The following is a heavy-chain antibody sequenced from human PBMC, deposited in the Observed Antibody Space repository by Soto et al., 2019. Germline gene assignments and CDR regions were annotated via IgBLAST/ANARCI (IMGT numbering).Heavy chain of an antibody. J-gene: IGHJ3*02. D-gene: IGHD3-22*01. Sequence: SETLSLTCTVSGCSISSSSYYWGWIRQPPGKGLKWIGSIYYSGSTYYNPSLKSRVTISVDTSKNQFSLKLSSVTAADMAIYLCARDRRFADKTWAFDIWGPGAMVTVSS. CDR1: GCSISSSSYY. CDR3: ARDRRFADKTWAFDI. V-gene: IGHV4-39*02. CDR2: IYYSGST.